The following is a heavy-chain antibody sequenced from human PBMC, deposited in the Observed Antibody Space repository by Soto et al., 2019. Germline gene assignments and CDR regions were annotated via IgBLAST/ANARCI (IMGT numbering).Heavy chain of an antibody. D-gene: IGHD3-3*01. CDR3: AKGAVTSIFGYFDF. Sequence: EVHLVESGGGLVQPGRSLRLSCAASGFIFEDYAMHWVRQVPGKGLEWVSSISWNSGNIVYADSVKGRFTVSRDSANNSLYLLMNSLRTEDTALYYCAKGAVTSIFGYFDFCGQGTLVTVSS. J-gene: IGHJ4*02. CDR1: GFIFEDYA. V-gene: IGHV3-9*01. CDR2: ISWNSGNI.